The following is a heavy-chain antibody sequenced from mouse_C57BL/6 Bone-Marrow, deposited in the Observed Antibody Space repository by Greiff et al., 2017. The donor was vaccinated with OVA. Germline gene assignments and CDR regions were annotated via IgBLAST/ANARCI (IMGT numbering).Heavy chain of an antibody. CDR3: ARGGWLLSMDY. CDR1: GFTFSSYA. CDR2: ISDGGSYT. D-gene: IGHD2-3*01. Sequence: EVKLVESGGGLVKPGGSLKLSCAASGFTFSSYAMSWVRQTPEKRLEWVATISDGGSYTYYPDNVKGRFTISRDNAKNNLYLQMSHLKSEDTAMYYSARGGWLLSMDYWGQGTSVTVSS. V-gene: IGHV5-4*03. J-gene: IGHJ4*01.